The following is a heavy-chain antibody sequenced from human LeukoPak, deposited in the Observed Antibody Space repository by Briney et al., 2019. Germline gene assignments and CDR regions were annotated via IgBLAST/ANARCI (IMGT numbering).Heavy chain of an antibody. D-gene: IGHD2-2*01. V-gene: IGHV3-7*01. CDR3: VGQLLRVV. CDR2: IKEDGSVQ. Sequence: PGGYLRLSCTASGFPISAYWISWVRQAQGKGLEWVANIKEDGSVQDYADSVKGRFTISRDNAKNSLYLQMDSLRVDDTGVYYCVGQLLRVVWGKGTTVTVSS. CDR1: GFPISAYW. J-gene: IGHJ6*04.